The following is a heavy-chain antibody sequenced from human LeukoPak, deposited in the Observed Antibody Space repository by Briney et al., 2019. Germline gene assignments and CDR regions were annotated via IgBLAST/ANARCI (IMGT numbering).Heavy chain of an antibody. CDR1: GGSFSGYY. V-gene: IGHV4-34*01. D-gene: IGHD2-2*01. CDR3: ASLPPMLDAFDI. Sequence: PSETLSLICAVYGGSFSGYYWSWIRQPPGKGLEWIGEINHSGSTNYNPSLKSRVTISVDTSKNQFSLKLSSVTAADTAVYYCASLPPMLDAFDIWGQGTMVTVSS. J-gene: IGHJ3*02. CDR2: INHSGST.